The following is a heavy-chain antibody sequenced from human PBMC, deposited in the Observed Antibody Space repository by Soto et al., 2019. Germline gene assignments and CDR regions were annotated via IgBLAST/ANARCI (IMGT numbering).Heavy chain of an antibody. Sequence: ASVKVSCKSSGGTFSSHSINWVRQAPGQGLEWMGGIIPIFGPANFAKKFQGRVTITADESTTTAYMELSTLTSEDTAVYYCATGSFTSTGGRIGYHYNAMDVWGQGTTVTVSS. CDR2: IIPIFGPA. D-gene: IGHD1-1*01. CDR1: GGTFSSHS. J-gene: IGHJ6*02. V-gene: IGHV1-69*13. CDR3: ATGSFTSTGGRIGYHYNAMDV.